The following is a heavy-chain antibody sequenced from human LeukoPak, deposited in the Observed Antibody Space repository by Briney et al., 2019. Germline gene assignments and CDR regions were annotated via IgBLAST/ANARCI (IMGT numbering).Heavy chain of an antibody. Sequence: GGSLRLSCAASGFTFSGYWMHWVRQAPGKGLVWVSRIDTDGSSTTYADSVKGRFTVSRDNAKNTLYLQMNSLRAEDTAVYYCTRGYAGIDYWGQGTLVTVSS. J-gene: IGHJ4*02. CDR2: IDTDGSST. D-gene: IGHD5-12*01. V-gene: IGHV3-74*01. CDR3: TRGYAGIDY. CDR1: GFTFSGYW.